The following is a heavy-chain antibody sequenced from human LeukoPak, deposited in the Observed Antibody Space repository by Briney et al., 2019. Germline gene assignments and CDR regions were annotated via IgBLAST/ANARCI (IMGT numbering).Heavy chain of an antibody. CDR2: IYYSGST. CDR3: ARDTVLYGMDV. D-gene: IGHD4-17*01. CDR1: GGSISSYY. Sequence: SETLSLTCTVSGGSISSYYWSWIRQPPGKGLEWIGYIYYSGSTYYNPSLKSRVTISVDRSKNQFSLKLSSVTAADTAVYYCARDTVLYGMDVWGQGTTVTVSS. J-gene: IGHJ6*02. V-gene: IGHV4-59*12.